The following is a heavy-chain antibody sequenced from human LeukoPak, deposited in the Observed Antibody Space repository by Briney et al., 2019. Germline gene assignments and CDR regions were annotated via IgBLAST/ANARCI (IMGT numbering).Heavy chain of an antibody. CDR1: GFIVSSNY. CDR2: IYSGGST. CDR3: ARGGVTLIVPIF. J-gene: IGHJ4*02. Sequence: GGSLRLSCVASGFIVSSNYMSWVRQAPGKGLEWVSVIYSGGSTYYADSVKGRFTISRDNSKNTLYLQMNSLGAEDTAVYYCARGGVTLIVPIFWGQGTLVTVSS. V-gene: IGHV3-53*01. D-gene: IGHD3-22*01.